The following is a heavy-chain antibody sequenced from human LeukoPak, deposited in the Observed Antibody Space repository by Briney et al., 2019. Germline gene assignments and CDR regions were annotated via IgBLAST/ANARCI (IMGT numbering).Heavy chain of an antibody. CDR3: ARGDPYADL. D-gene: IGHD2-2*01. V-gene: IGHV3-48*03. Sequence: GGSLRLSCAASGFSLSTYEMNWVCQAPGKGLEWVSDITISGNTRNYADSVKGRFTISRDNARNSLYLQMNSLRVEDTAVYYCARGDPYADLWGQGTPVTVAS. CDR2: ITISGNTR. J-gene: IGHJ5*02. CDR1: GFSLSTYE.